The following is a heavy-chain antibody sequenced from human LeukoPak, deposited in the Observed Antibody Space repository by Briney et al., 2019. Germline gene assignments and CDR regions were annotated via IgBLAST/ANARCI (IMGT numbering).Heavy chain of an antibody. V-gene: IGHV3-30*04. CDR3: AKDGFGTLDF. D-gene: IGHD3-10*01. J-gene: IGHJ4*02. CDR1: GFTFSRSP. Sequence: GRSLRLSCAASGFTFSRSPMHWVRQAPGEGLQWVSLSSHDRTIRYEAFVKGRFTVSRDNSKKTLYLKMSSLRPEDTAVYYCAKDGFGTLDFWGQGTPVIVSS. CDR2: SSHDRTIR.